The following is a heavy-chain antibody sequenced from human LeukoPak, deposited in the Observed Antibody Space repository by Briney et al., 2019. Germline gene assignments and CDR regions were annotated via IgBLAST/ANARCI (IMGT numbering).Heavy chain of an antibody. CDR1: GGSISGYY. Sequence: SETLSLTCTVSGGSISGYYWSWIRQPPGKGLEWIGYIYYSGSTNYNLSLKSRVTISVDTSKNQFSLKLSSVTAADTAVYYCARAPAAGPRYYYGMDVWGKGTTVTVSS. CDR2: IYYSGST. V-gene: IGHV4-59*01. CDR3: ARAPAAGPRYYYGMDV. J-gene: IGHJ6*04. D-gene: IGHD6-13*01.